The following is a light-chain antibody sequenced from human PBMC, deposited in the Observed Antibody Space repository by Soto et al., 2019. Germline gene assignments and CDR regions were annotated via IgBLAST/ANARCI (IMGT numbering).Light chain of an antibody. CDR2: VAS. J-gene: IGKJ1*01. V-gene: IGKV1-17*01. Sequence: DIQMTQSPSSLSASVGDRVTITCRASQGIGEGLGWYRQRAGKAPQRLIYVASTLGSWVPSRFSGRGSGTEFTLTIRSLQREDSATYYCLQHYTYPWTFGQGTKVELK. CDR3: LQHYTYPWT. CDR1: QGIGEG.